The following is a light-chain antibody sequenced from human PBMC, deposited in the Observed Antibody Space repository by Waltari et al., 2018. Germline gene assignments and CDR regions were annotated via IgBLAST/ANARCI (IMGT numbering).Light chain of an antibody. CDR3: QTWGTGIWV. CDR2: LNSDGSH. Sequence: QLVLTQSPSASASLGASVKLTCTLSSGHRSYAIARPPQQPEKGPRYLMKLNSDGSHSKGDGIPDRFSGSSSGAERYLTISSLQSEDEADYYCQTWGTGIWVFGGGTKLTVL. J-gene: IGLJ3*02. CDR1: SGHRSYA. V-gene: IGLV4-69*01.